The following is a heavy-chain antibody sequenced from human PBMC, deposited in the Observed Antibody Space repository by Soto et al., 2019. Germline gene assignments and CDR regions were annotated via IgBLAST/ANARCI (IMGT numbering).Heavy chain of an antibody. CDR1: GFSFGTYA. CDR2: LSGGIGST. J-gene: IGHJ4*02. D-gene: IGHD1-26*01. V-gene: IGHV3-23*01. CDR3: AKGAARYFDY. Sequence: EVQLLESGGGLVQPGGSLRLSCVASGFSFGTYAMTWVGQVPGKGLEWVSTLSGGIGSTFYADCVKGRFPISRDISKKMLFLHMNGLRGEDTGTYYCAKGAARYFDYWGRGTLVTVSS.